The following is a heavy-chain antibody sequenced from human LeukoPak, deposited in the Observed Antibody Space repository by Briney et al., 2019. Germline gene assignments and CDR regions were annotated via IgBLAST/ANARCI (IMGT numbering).Heavy chain of an antibody. CDR1: GFTFSSYS. CDR3: AREGDTAMYYYYYMDV. D-gene: IGHD5-18*01. Sequence: GGSLRLSCAASGFTFSSYSMNWVRQAPGKGLEWVSYISSSSSTIYYADSVKGRFTISRDNAKNSLYLQMNSLRAEDTAVYYCAREGDTAMYYYYYMDVWGKGTTVTVSS. J-gene: IGHJ6*03. CDR2: ISSSSSTI. V-gene: IGHV3-48*01.